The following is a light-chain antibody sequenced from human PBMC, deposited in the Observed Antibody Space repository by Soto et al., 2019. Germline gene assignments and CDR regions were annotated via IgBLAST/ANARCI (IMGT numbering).Light chain of an antibody. CDR1: SSDVGAYNY. CDR3: FSHRGGGSHV. J-gene: IGLJ1*01. CDR2: GVT. V-gene: IGLV2-14*01. Sequence: QSVLTQPASVSGSPGQSITISCTGTSSDVGAYNYVSWYQQYPGKAPKLMIYGVTNRPSGVSNRFSGSKTGNTASLTTAGLHAEDEADYYCFSHRGGGSHVFGTGTKLTVL.